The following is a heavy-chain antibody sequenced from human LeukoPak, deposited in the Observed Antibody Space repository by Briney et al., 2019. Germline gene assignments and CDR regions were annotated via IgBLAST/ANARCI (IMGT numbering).Heavy chain of an antibody. CDR2: IWYDGSNK. CDR1: GFTFSSYG. Sequence: PGRSLRLSCAASGFTFSSYGMHWVRQAPGKGLEWVAVIWYDGSNKYYADSVKGRFTISRDNSKNTLYLQMNSLRAEDTAVYYCARDRGAAAGTYGMDVWGKGTTVTVSS. J-gene: IGHJ6*04. CDR3: ARDRGAAAGTYGMDV. D-gene: IGHD6-13*01. V-gene: IGHV3-33*01.